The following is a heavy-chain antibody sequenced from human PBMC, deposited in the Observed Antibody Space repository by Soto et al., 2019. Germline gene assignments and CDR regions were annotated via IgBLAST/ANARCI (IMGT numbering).Heavy chain of an antibody. CDR2: IGTAGDP. Sequence: PGGSLRLSCAASGFTFSSYDMHWVRQATGKGLEWVSAIGTAGDPYYPGSVKGRFTISRENAKNSLYLQMNSLRAGDTAVYYCARARRSYYYDSSGPSDYYYYYYGMDVWGQGTTVTVSS. CDR1: GFTFSSYD. D-gene: IGHD3-22*01. V-gene: IGHV3-13*05. CDR3: ARARRSYYYDSSGPSDYYYYYYGMDV. J-gene: IGHJ6*02.